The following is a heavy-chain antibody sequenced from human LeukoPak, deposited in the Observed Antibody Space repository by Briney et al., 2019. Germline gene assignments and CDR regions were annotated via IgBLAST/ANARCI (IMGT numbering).Heavy chain of an antibody. CDR2: IYSGGST. D-gene: IGHD6-13*01. Sequence: GGSLRLSCAASGFTVSSNYMSWVRQAPGKGLEWVSVIYSGGSTYYADSVKGRFTISRDNSKNTLYLQMNSLRAEDTAVYYCARDSSSWYSALDIWGQGTMVTVSS. CDR1: GFTVSSNY. V-gene: IGHV3-53*01. CDR3: ARDSSSWYSALDI. J-gene: IGHJ3*02.